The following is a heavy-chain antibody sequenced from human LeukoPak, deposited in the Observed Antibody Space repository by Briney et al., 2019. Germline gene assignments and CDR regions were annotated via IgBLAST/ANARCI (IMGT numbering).Heavy chain of an antibody. V-gene: IGHV3-74*01. J-gene: IGHJ4*02. D-gene: IGHD5-18*01. CDR1: GFTFSDYW. CDR3: ARGGDGSIYGLVY. CDR2: IKTDGSMT. Sequence: GGSLRLSCAASGFTFSDYWMHWVRQAPGKGLVWVSRIKTDGSMTNYADSVKGRFIISRDNAKNTLYLQMDSLRAEDTGVYYCARGGDGSIYGLVYWGQGTLVTVSS.